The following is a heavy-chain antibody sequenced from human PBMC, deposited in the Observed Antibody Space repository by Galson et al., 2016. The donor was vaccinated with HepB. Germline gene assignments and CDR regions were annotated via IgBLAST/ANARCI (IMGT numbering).Heavy chain of an antibody. CDR3: TLATRYDAFDI. D-gene: IGHD6-6*01. J-gene: IGHJ3*02. CDR2: IWFDGSNK. Sequence: SLRLSCAASGFTLTSYGMHWVRQAPGKGLEWVAVIWFDGSNKYYADSVKGRFTNSRDNSKNTLYLQMNSLRAEDTAVYYCTLATRYDAFDIWGQGTLVTVSA. V-gene: IGHV3-33*01. CDR1: GFTLTSYG.